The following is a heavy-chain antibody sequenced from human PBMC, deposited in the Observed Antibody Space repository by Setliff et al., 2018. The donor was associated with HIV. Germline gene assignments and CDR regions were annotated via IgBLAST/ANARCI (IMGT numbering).Heavy chain of an antibody. J-gene: IGHJ4*02. CDR2: INNDETIT. Sequence: GGSLRLSCAASGFTFNSYWMHWVRQAPGKGLMWVSHINNDETITKYADSVKGRFTISRDNSKNTLYLQMNSLRAEDTAVYYCARDRVPAATRVFRYWGQGTLVTVSS. V-gene: IGHV3-74*01. CDR3: ARDRVPAATRVFRY. CDR1: GFTFNSYW. D-gene: IGHD2-15*01.